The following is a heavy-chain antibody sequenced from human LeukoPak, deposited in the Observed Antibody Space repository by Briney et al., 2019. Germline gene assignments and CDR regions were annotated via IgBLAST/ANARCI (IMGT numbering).Heavy chain of an antibody. D-gene: IGHD3-3*01. J-gene: IGHJ4*02. CDR2: ISWNSGSI. V-gene: IGHV3-9*01. CDR1: GFTFDDYA. Sequence: GRSLRLSCAASGFTFDDYAMHWVRQAPGKGLEWVSGISWNSGSIGYADSVKGRFTISRDNAKNSLYLQMNSLRAEDTAVYYCARDRVPGYDFWSGYYLDYWGQGTLVTVSS. CDR3: ARDRVPGYDFWSGYYLDY.